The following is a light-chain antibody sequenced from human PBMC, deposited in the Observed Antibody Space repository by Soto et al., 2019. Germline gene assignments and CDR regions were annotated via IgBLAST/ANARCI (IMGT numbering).Light chain of an antibody. Sequence: EIVLTQSPGTLSLSPGERATLSCRASQSVSSSYLAWYQQKPGQAPRLLIYGASSRDTGIPDRFSGSGSGTDFTLTISRLEPEDFAVYYCQQYGISPLLVPFGQGTKLEIK. CDR2: GAS. V-gene: IGKV3-20*01. CDR1: QSVSSSY. CDR3: QQYGISPLLVP. J-gene: IGKJ2*01.